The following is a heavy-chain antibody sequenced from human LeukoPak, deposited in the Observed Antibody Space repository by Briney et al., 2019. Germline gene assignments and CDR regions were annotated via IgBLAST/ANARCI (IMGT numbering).Heavy chain of an antibody. Sequence: GVPLRLFCAASGFTFSTYHMNWVRQAPGKGLEWVSSISRTGDYIYHADSVKGRFTISRDNAKNSLYLQMNSLRAEDTAVYYCARLEATVDTFDIWGQGTMVTVSS. D-gene: IGHD4-11*01. CDR3: ARLEATVDTFDI. CDR2: ISRTGDYI. CDR1: GFTFSTYH. J-gene: IGHJ3*02. V-gene: IGHV3-21*01.